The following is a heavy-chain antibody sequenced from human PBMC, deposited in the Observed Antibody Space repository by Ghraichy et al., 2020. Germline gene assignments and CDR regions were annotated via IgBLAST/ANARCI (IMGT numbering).Heavy chain of an antibody. CDR1: GFTFSSYA. V-gene: IGHV3-30-3*01. CDR2: ISYDGSNK. Sequence: GGSLRLSCAASGFTFSSYAMHWVRQAPGKGLEWVAVISYDGSNKYYADSVKGRFTISRDNSKNTLYLQMNSLRAEDTAVYYCARSSGSYDYWGQGTLVTVSS. J-gene: IGHJ4*02. D-gene: IGHD1-26*01. CDR3: ARSSGSYDY.